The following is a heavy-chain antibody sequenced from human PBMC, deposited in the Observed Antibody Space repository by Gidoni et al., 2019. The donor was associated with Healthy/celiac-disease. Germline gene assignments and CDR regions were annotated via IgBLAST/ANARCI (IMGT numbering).Heavy chain of an antibody. Sequence: EVQLVQSGAEVKKPGESLKISCKGSGYSFTSYWIGWVRQMPGKGLEWMGIIYPGDSDTRYSPSFQGQVTISADKSISTAYLQWSSLKASDTAMYYCARHLGYCTNGVCGNVWFDPWGQGTLVTVSS. CDR3: ARHLGYCTNGVCGNVWFDP. D-gene: IGHD2-8*01. V-gene: IGHV5-51*01. CDR2: IYPGDSDT. J-gene: IGHJ5*02. CDR1: GYSFTSYW.